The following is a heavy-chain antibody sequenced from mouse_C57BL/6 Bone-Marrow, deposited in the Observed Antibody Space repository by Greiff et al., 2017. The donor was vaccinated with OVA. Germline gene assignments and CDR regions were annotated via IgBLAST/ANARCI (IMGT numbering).Heavy chain of an antibody. CDR1: GYTFTSYW. J-gene: IGHJ4*01. CDR2: IDPSDSYT. CDR3: ARERGPGAMDD. Sequence: QVQLKQPGAELVKPGASVKLSCKASGYTFTSYWMQWVKQRPGQGLEWLGEIDPSDSYTNYNQKFKGKATLTVDTSSSTAYMQLSSLTSEDSAVYYCARERGPGAMDDWGQGTSVTVSS. V-gene: IGHV1-50*01. D-gene: IGHD3-3*01.